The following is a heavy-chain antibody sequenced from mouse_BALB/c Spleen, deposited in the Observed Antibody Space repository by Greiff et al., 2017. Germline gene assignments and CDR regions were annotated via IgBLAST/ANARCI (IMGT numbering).Heavy chain of an antibody. V-gene: IGHV5-17*02. CDR1: GFTFSSFG. CDR2: ISSGSSTI. J-gene: IGHJ4*01. Sequence: DVQLVESGGGLVQPGGSRKLSCAASGFTFSSFGMHWVRQAPEKGLEWVAYISSGSSTIYYADTVKGRFTISRDNPKNTLFLQMTSLRSEDTAMYYCARWGSYAMDYWGQGTSVTVSS. CDR3: ARWGSYAMDY.